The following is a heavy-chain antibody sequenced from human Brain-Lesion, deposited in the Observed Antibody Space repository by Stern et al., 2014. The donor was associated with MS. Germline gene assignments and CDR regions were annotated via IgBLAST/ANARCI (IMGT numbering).Heavy chain of an antibody. CDR3: ARMREYCSGGICFAGYYDS. Sequence: ESGPVLVKPTETLTLTCSVSGFSLNNAAMGVSRIRQPPGKALECLAHIFSTGETAYSTTLKSRLTISKDTSRSQVVLTMTNMDPVDTATYYCARMREYCSGGICFAGYYDSWGQGTLVTVSS. CDR1: GFSLNNAAMG. D-gene: IGHD2-15*01. CDR2: IFSTGET. J-gene: IGHJ4*02. V-gene: IGHV2-26*01.